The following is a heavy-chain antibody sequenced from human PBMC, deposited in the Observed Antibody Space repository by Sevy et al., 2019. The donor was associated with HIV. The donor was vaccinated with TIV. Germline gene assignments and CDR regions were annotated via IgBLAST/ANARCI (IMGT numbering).Heavy chain of an antibody. CDR1: DGSISSSSYY. CDR2: IYYSGST. CDR3: ARSPKAGQLNYYYYMDV. Sequence: SETLSLTCTVSDGSISSSSYYWGWIRQPPGKGLEWIGSIYYSGSTYYNPSLKSRVTISVDTSKNQFSLKLSSVTAADTAVYYCARSPKAGQLNYYYYMDVWGKGTTVTVSS. J-gene: IGHJ6*03. D-gene: IGHD6-19*01. V-gene: IGHV4-39*01.